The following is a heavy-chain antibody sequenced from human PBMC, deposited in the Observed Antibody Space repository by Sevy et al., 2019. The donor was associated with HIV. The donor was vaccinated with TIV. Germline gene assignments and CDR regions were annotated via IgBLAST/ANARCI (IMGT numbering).Heavy chain of an antibody. CDR1: GFSFSKYW. V-gene: IGHV3-7*01. Sequence: GGSLRLSCAASGFSFSKYWMSWVRQAPGKGLEWVANIKEDGSQKNYLESVKGRFTISRDNANNLLYLQMNNLRADDTAVYYCARGPAISSGYPSHYFDYWGQGTLVTVSS. CDR3: ARGPAISSGYPSHYFDY. J-gene: IGHJ4*02. D-gene: IGHD3-9*01. CDR2: IKEDGSQK.